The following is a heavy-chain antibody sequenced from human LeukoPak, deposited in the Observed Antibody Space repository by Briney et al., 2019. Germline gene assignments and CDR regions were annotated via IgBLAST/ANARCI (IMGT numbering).Heavy chain of an antibody. Sequence: GGSLRLSCAASGFTFGDYAMHWVRQAPGKGLEWVSGISWNSGSIGYADSVKGRFTISRDNAKNSLYLQMNSLRAEDTALYYCAKDIRAAAGTVDYWGQGTLVTVSS. CDR2: ISWNSGSI. CDR1: GFTFGDYA. CDR3: AKDIRAAAGTVDY. J-gene: IGHJ4*02. V-gene: IGHV3-9*01. D-gene: IGHD6-13*01.